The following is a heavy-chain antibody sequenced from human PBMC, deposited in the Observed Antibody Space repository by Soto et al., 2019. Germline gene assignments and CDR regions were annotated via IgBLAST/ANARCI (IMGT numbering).Heavy chain of an antibody. V-gene: IGHV4-34*01. J-gene: IGHJ2*01. CDR2: IHHSGST. CDR1: GGSFNGYY. CDR3: DYGWYFDL. Sequence: SETLSLTCAAYGGSFNGYYWSWIRQPPGKGLEWIGEIHHSGSTNYNVSLKSRVTISVDTSKNQFYLKLSSVTAADTAVYYGDYGWYFDLWGRGTLVTVSS. D-gene: IGHD4-17*01.